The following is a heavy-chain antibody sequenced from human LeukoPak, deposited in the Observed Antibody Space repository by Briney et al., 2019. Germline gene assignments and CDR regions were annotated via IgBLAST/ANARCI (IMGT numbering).Heavy chain of an antibody. CDR3: AKRGEGDRGLYYFDY. D-gene: IGHD4-17*01. CDR1: GFTLSSFA. CDR2: ISYGGVST. J-gene: IGHJ4*02. Sequence: GGSLRLSCVASGFTLSSFAMSGVRQAPGKGLDWVSGISYGGVSTYYADSVKGRFTISRDDSKNTLYLQMSSLRVEDTAVYYCAKRGEGDRGLYYFDYWGQGTLVTVSS. V-gene: IGHV3-23*01.